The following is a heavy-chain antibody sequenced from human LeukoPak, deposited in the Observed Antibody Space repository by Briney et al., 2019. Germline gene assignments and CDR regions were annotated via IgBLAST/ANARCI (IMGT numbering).Heavy chain of an antibody. CDR1: GFTFSSYG. V-gene: IGHV3-74*01. J-gene: IGHJ6*02. Sequence: GGSLRLSCAASGFTFSSYGMHWVRQAPGKGLVWVSRINSDGSSIRNADSVKGRLTISRDNAKNTLYLQMNSLRAEDTAVYYCARGSSTSYYYYGMDVWGQGTTVTVSS. CDR3: ARGSSTSYYYYGMDV. CDR2: INSDGSSI. D-gene: IGHD2-2*01.